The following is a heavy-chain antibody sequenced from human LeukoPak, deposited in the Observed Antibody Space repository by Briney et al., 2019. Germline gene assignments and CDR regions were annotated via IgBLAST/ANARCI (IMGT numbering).Heavy chain of an antibody. Sequence: SGGSLRLSCAASGFIFSDSWMHWVRQAPGKGLEWVANIKQDGSAKFYVDSVKGRFTISRDNVKNSLYLQMNSLTAEDKAVYYCARGALVDSWGQGTLVVVSS. J-gene: IGHJ5*01. V-gene: IGHV3-7*01. CDR3: ARGALVDS. CDR2: IKQDGSAK. CDR1: GFIFSDSW.